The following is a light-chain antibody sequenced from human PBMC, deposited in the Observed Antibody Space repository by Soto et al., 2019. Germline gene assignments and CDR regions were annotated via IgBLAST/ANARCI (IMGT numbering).Light chain of an antibody. CDR1: SSDVGAYKY. CDR2: EVT. Sequence: QSALTQPASVSGSPGQSITISCTGTSSDVGAYKYVSWYQQQPDKAPKLIIYEVTNRPSGVSNRFSGSKSGNTASLTIAGLQAEDEADYYCSAYTSPNTRVLFGGGTKLAVL. J-gene: IGLJ2*01. CDR3: SAYTSPNTRVL. V-gene: IGLV2-14*01.